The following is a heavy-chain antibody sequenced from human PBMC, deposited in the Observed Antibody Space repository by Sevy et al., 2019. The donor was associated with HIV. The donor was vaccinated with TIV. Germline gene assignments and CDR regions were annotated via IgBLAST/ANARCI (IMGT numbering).Heavy chain of an antibody. D-gene: IGHD3-10*01. V-gene: IGHV3-30*04. J-gene: IGHJ4*02. CDR1: GFSFRRYA. Sequence: GGSLRLSREASGFSFRRYAMHWVRQAPGKGLEWLTVISYDGRNEYYVDSVKGRFTISRDNSKNTLYLQMNSLRPEDTAIYYCARDGGGDYFDYWGQGTLVTVSS. CDR3: ARDGGGDYFDY. CDR2: ISYDGRNE.